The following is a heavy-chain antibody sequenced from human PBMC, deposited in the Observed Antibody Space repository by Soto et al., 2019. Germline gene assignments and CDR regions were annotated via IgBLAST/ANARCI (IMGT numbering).Heavy chain of an antibody. CDR2: IKQDGSEK. CDR1: GFTFSSYC. CDR3: VRDWCLGANYDRLDY. Sequence: GGALRLSCAGSGFTFSSYCMIWVRQAPGKGLEWVAIIKQDGSEKYYVASVKGRFTISRDNAKNSLFLQMNSLRAEDTAVYYCVRDWCLGANYDRLDYCGRGTRVPVSA. J-gene: IGHJ4*02. D-gene: IGHD5-12*01. V-gene: IGHV3-7*03.